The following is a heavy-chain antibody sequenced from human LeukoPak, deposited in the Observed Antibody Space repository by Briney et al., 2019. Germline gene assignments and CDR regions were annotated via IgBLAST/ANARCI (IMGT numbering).Heavy chain of an antibody. CDR2: IIPILGIA. Sequence: GASVKVSCKASGGTFSSYAISWVRQAPGQGLEWVGRIIPILGIANYAQKFQGRVTITADKSTSTAYMELSSLRSEDTAVYYCASLPGIYVWRELLSWGQGTLVTVSS. D-gene: IGHD1-26*01. CDR1: GGTFSSYA. J-gene: IGHJ4*02. CDR3: ASLPGIYVWRELLS. V-gene: IGHV1-69*04.